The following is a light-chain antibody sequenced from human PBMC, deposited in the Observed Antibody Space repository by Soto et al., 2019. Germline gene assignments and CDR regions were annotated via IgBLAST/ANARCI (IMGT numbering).Light chain of an antibody. CDR1: SSDIGGYNY. CDR2: DVS. J-gene: IGLJ2*01. CDR3: SSYTRRSAVL. Sequence: QSALTQPASVSGSPGQSITISCTGTSSDIGGYNYVSWYQQHPGKAPKLMISDVSDRPSGVSNRFSGSKSGNTASLTISGLQADDEADYYCSSYTRRSAVLFGGGTQLTVL. V-gene: IGLV2-14*01.